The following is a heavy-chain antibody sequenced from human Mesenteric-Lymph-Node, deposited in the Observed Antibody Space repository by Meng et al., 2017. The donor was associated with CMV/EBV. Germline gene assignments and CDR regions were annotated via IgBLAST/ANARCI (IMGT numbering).Heavy chain of an antibody. CDR1: GFSLSTSGVG. Sequence: QITLKESGPTREKPTQTLTLTCTFFGFSLSTSGVGVGWIRQPPGKALEWLALIYWDDDKRYSPSLKSRLTITKDTSKNQVVLTMTNMDPVDTATYYCAHSSGIAAAGPFYFDYWGQGTLVTVSS. CDR3: AHSSGIAAAGPFYFDY. D-gene: IGHD6-13*01. V-gene: IGHV2-5*02. J-gene: IGHJ4*02. CDR2: IYWDDDK.